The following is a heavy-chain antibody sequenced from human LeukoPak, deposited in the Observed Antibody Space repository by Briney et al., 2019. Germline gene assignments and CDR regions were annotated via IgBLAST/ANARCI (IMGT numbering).Heavy chain of an antibody. J-gene: IGHJ5*02. CDR2: ISYDGSNK. Sequence: GRSLRLSCAASGFTFSSYGMHWVRQAPGKGLEWVAVISYDGSNKYYADSVKGRFTISRDNSKNTLYLQMNSLRAEDTAVYYCAKDRGEYYYDSSGYYAPNSPFDPWGQGTLVTVSS. D-gene: IGHD3-22*01. CDR1: GFTFSSYG. V-gene: IGHV3-30*18. CDR3: AKDRGEYYYDSSGYYAPNSPFDP.